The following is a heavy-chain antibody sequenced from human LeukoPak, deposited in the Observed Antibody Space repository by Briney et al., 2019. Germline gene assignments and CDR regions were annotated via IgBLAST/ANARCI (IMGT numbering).Heavy chain of an antibody. CDR3: ARGTMMVGP. V-gene: IGHV4-59*01. Sequence: SETLSLTCTVSGGSISNYYWSWIRQPPGKGLEWIGFIYYSGSTTYNPSLKSRATISVDTSKNQFSLKLSSVTAADTAVYYCARGTMMVGPWGQGTLVTVSS. D-gene: IGHD3-22*01. J-gene: IGHJ5*02. CDR2: IYYSGST. CDR1: GGSISNYY.